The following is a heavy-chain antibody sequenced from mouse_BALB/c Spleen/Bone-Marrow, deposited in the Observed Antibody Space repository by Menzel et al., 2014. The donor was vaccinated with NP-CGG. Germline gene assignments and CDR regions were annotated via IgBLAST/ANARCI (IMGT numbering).Heavy chain of an antibody. V-gene: IGHV2-6-7*01. D-gene: IGHD1-1*01. CDR1: GFSLTGYG. CDR2: IWGDGST. Sequence: VPLVESGPGLVAPSQSLAITCTVSGFSLTGYGVKWVRQPPGTGLEWLGEIWGDGSTDYNSALKSRLRISKDNNKSQVFLKMSSLQIDDTARYYCARDYGTGAMDYWGQGTSVTVSS. J-gene: IGHJ4*01. CDR3: ARDYGTGAMDY.